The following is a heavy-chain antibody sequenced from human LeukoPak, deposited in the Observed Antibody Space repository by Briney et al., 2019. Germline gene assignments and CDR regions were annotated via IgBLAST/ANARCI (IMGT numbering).Heavy chain of an antibody. V-gene: IGHV3-11*01. CDR3: ARDRLGDYDHSGYYDK. CDR2: ICDSGRTI. J-gene: IGHJ4*02. CDR1: GFTFSDYY. D-gene: IGHD3-22*01. Sequence: GGSLRLSCAASGFTFSDYYMSWIRQAPGKGLEWVSYICDSGRTIYYAASVTGRFTISRDHAKNSVYLQMNNLGAEDTAVYYCARDRLGDYDHSGYYDKGGQGTLVTVPS.